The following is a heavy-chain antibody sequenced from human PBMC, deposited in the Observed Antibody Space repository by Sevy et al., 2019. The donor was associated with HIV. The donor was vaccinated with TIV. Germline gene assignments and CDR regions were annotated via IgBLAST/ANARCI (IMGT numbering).Heavy chain of an antibody. Sequence: SETLSLTCSVSGGSISSYFWTWVRQSPGKGLEWIGNIYFTGNTDYSPSLKSRVTLSLDTSKSQFSLTRKSGTAADTAIYFCARDSTTRPRVLDYWGQGTLVTVSS. CDR3: ARDSTTRPRVLDY. CDR1: GGSISSYF. V-gene: IGHV4-59*01. D-gene: IGHD1-1*01. J-gene: IGHJ4*02. CDR2: IYFTGNT.